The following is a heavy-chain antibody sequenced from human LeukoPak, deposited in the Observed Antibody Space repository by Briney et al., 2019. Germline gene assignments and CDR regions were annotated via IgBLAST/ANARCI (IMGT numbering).Heavy chain of an antibody. D-gene: IGHD3-10*01. J-gene: IGHJ6*02. CDR3: AKENYYGSGSRGYYYHGMDV. Sequence: GGSLRLSCAASGFTFGFYGMTWVRQAPGKGLEWVSKISGSGFDTYYADSVRGRFTMSRDDSKNILYIQMNRLRAEDTAAYYCAKENYYGSGSRGYYYHGMDVWGQGTTVTVSS. V-gene: IGHV3-23*01. CDR1: GFTFGFYG. CDR2: ISGSGFDT.